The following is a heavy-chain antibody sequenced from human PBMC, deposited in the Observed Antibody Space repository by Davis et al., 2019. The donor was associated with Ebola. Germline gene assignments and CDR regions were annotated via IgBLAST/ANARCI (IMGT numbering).Heavy chain of an antibody. CDR2: ISSGGSTT. D-gene: IGHD2-15*01. CDR3: AKWDCSGGSCYGMDV. Sequence: GESLKISCAASGFSFSNFEINWVRQAPGKGLEWVSYISSGGSTTYYADSVKGRFTISRDNAKNSLYLQMNSLRAEDTAIYYCAKWDCSGGSCYGMDVWGQGTTVTVSS. CDR1: GFSFSNFE. J-gene: IGHJ6*02. V-gene: IGHV3-48*03.